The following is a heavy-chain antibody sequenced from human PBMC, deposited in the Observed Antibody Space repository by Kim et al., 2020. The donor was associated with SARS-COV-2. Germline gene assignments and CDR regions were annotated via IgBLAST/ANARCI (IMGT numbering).Heavy chain of an antibody. D-gene: IGHD3-16*02. CDR3: ASLYYDYVWGSYRLFDY. Sequence: SETLSLTCTVSGGSISSSSYYWGWIRQPPGKGLEWIGSIYYSGSTYYNPSLKSRVTISVDTSKNQFSLKLSSVTAADTAVYYCASLYYDYVWGSYRLFDYWGQGTLVTVSS. CDR1: GGSISSSSYY. CDR2: IYYSGST. J-gene: IGHJ4*02. V-gene: IGHV4-39*01.